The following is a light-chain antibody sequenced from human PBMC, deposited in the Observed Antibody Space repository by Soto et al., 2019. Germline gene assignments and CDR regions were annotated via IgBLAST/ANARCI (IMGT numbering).Light chain of an antibody. CDR1: QSVSNN. V-gene: IGKV3-15*01. CDR3: QQYNNWART. Sequence: EIVMPQSPAPLSVSPGERATLSCRASQSVSNNLAWYQQKRGQAPRLLMYGASTRATGIPARFSGSGSGTEFTLTISSLQSADFAVYFCQQYNNWARTFGQGTKVDIK. CDR2: GAS. J-gene: IGKJ1*01.